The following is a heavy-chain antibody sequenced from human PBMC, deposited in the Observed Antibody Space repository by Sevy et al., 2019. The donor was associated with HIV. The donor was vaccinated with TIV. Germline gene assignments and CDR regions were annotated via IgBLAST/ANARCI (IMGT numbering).Heavy chain of an antibody. CDR2: VYRTGST. CDR3: AREPYFFDKSGYFWDY. Sequence: SETLSLTCAVSGVSVTSDTYYWSWIRQPPGKGLEWIGYVYRTGSTNYSPSFKSRVTISIDTSKNQFSLRLFSVAAADTAMYYCAREPYFFDKSGYFWDYWGQGILVTVSS. V-gene: IGHV4-61*01. CDR1: GVSVTSDTYY. D-gene: IGHD3-22*01. J-gene: IGHJ4*02.